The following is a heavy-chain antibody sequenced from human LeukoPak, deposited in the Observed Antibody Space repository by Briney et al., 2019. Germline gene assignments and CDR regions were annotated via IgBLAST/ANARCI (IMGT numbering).Heavy chain of an antibody. CDR3: ARDSNDYGDYGGVLFDY. D-gene: IGHD4-17*01. CDR1: GFTFSSYS. Sequence: GGSLRLSCAASGFTFSSYSMNWVRQAPGKGLEWVSSVSSSSSYIYYADSVKGRFTISRDNAKNSLYLQMNSLRAEDTAVYYCARDSNDYGDYGGVLFDYWSQGTLVTVSS. V-gene: IGHV3-21*01. CDR2: VSSSSSYI. J-gene: IGHJ4*02.